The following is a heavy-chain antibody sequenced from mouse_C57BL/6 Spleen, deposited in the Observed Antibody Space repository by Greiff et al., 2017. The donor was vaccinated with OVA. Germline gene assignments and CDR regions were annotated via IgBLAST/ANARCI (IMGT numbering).Heavy chain of an antibody. J-gene: IGHJ3*01. D-gene: IGHD1-1*01. CDR3: VRDGSYYGRAY. Sequence: EVMLVASGGGLVQPKGSLKLSCAASGFTFNTYAMHWVRQAPGKGLEWVARLRSKSSNYATYYADSVKDRFTISRDDSQSMLYLQMNNLKTEDTAMYYCVRDGSYYGRAYWGQGTLVTVSA. CDR1: GFTFNTYA. CDR2: LRSKSSNYAT. V-gene: IGHV10-3*01.